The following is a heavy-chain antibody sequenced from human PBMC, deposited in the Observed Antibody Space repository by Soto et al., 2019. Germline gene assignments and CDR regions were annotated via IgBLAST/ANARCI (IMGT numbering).Heavy chain of an antibody. CDR3: AKPLNRVVAAAGILFDY. J-gene: IGHJ4*02. Sequence: LRLSCAASGFTFSSYGMHWVRQAPGKGLEWVAVISYDGSNKYYADSVKGRFTISRDNSKNTLYLQMNSLRAEDTAVYYCAKPLNRVVAAAGILFDYWGQGTLVTVSS. CDR1: GFTFSSYG. V-gene: IGHV3-30*18. D-gene: IGHD6-13*01. CDR2: ISYDGSNK.